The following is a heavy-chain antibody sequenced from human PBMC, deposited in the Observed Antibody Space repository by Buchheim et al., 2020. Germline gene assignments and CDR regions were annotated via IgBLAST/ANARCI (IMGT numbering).Heavy chain of an antibody. V-gene: IGHV4-31*03. CDR3: ARVPRDIVVVVAATPGWYFDL. J-gene: IGHJ2*01. Sequence: QVQLQESGPGLVKPSQTLSLTCTVSGGSISSGGYYWSWIRPHPGKGLEWIGYIYYSGSTYYNPSLKSRVTISVDTSKNQFSLKLSSVTAADTAVYYCARVPRDIVVVVAATPGWYFDLWGRGTL. D-gene: IGHD2-15*01. CDR1: GGSISSGGYY. CDR2: IYYSGST.